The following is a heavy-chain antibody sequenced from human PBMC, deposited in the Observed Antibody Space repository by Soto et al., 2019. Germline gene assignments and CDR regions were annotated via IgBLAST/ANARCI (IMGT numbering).Heavy chain of an antibody. CDR2: VNPISGNT. J-gene: IGHJ6*02. Sequence: GASVKVSCKASGYTFNNHYMYWVRQAPGQGLEWMGVVNPISGNTNYAQKFQGRVTMTRDTSTSTVYMELSSLRSEDTAVYYCATENRNYGMDVWGQGTTVTVSS. CDR1: GYTFNNHY. CDR3: ATENRNYGMDV. V-gene: IGHV1-46*02.